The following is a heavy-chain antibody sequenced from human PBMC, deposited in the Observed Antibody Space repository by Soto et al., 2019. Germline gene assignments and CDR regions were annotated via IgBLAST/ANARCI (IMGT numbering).Heavy chain of an antibody. CDR2: IIPLFGTA. J-gene: IGHJ4*02. Sequence: QVQLVQSGAEVKKPGSSVKVSCKASGVTFSSETISWVRQAPGQGLEWVGGIIPLFGTANYAQKFQGRVTITADESTSTLYIELSSLRSDDTAVYYCATELGDNPAWPFDSRGQGTLVTVSS. CDR1: GVTFSSET. CDR3: ATELGDNPAWPFDS. D-gene: IGHD2-21*01. V-gene: IGHV1-69*01.